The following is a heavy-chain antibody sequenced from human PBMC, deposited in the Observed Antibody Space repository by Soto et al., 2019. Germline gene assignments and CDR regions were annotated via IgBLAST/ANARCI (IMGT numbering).Heavy chain of an antibody. D-gene: IGHD3-9*01. V-gene: IGHV4-39*01. CDR1: GGSISSTNRY. CDR3: ARGPVDILTGYFSPLDY. Sequence: SETLCLTSSVSGGSISSTNRYWGWISKPPGKGLEWIGSIYYSGSTYYNPSLKSRVTISVDTSKNQFSLKLSSVTAADTTVYYCARGPVDILTGYFSPLDYWGQGTLVTVSS. CDR2: IYYSGST. J-gene: IGHJ4*02.